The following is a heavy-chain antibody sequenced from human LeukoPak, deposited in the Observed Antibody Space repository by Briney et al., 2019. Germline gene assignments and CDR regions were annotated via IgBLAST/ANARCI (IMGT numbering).Heavy chain of an antibody. Sequence: PGGSLRLSCSASGITFSSYTMHWVRQTPGKGLEFVSALSSNTYSTDYADSVKGRFTLSRDNSKNTLYLQMNSLRAEDTAVYYCAKDARRSSGWWFFDHWGQGTLVTVSS. V-gene: IGHV3-64*04. J-gene: IGHJ4*02. CDR3: AKDARRSSGWWFFDH. D-gene: IGHD6-19*01. CDR1: GITFSSYT. CDR2: LSSNTYST.